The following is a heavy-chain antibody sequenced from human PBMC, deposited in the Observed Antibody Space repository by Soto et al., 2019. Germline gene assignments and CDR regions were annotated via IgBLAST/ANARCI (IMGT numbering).Heavy chain of an antibody. J-gene: IGHJ3*02. Sequence: SETLSLTCTVSGGSISSYYWSWIRQHPGKGLEWIGYIYYSGSTYYNPSLKSRVTISVDTSKNQFSLELSSVTAADTAVYYCATTNYYDSSGYYPNAFDIWGQGTMVTVSS. CDR3: ATTNYYDSSGYYPNAFDI. V-gene: IGHV4-59*06. CDR1: GGSISSYY. D-gene: IGHD3-22*01. CDR2: IYYSGST.